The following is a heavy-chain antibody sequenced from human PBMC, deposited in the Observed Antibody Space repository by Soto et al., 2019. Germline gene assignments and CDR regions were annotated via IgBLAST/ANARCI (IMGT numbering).Heavy chain of an antibody. CDR1: GYTFTSYY. CDR2: INPSGGST. V-gene: IGHV1-46*01. Sequence: ASVKVSCKASGYTFTSYYMHWVRQAPGQGLEWMGIINPSGGSTSYAQKFQGRVTMTRDTSTSTVYMELSSLRSVDTATYYCASTYSTSWYWFDPWGQGTLVTVSS. CDR3: ASTYSTSWYWFDP. J-gene: IGHJ5*02. D-gene: IGHD6-13*01.